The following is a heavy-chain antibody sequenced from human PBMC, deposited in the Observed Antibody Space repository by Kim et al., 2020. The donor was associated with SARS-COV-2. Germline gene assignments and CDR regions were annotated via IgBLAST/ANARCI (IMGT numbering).Heavy chain of an antibody. V-gene: IGHV1-69*13. CDR3: AATWTSDYYYYGMDV. Sequence: SVKVSCKASGGTFSSYAISWVRQAPGQGLEWMGGIIPIFGTANYAQKFQGRVTITADESTSTAYMELSSLRSEDTAVYYCAATWTSDYYYYGMDVWGQGTTVTVSS. J-gene: IGHJ6*02. D-gene: IGHD1-26*01. CDR1: GGTFSSYA. CDR2: IIPIFGTA.